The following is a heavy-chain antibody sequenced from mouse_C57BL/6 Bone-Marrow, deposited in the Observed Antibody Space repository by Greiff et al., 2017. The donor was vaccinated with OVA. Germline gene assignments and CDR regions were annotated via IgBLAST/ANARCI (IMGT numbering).Heavy chain of an antibody. Sequence: DVKLVESGGGLVQPGGSLKLSCAASGFTFSDYGMAWVRQAPRKGPEWVAFISNLAYSIYYADTVTGRFTISRENAKNTLYLEMSRLRSEDTAMYYCARRSYYSNYEYFDVWGTGTTVTVSS. CDR1: GFTFSDYG. V-gene: IGHV5-15*04. D-gene: IGHD2-5*01. J-gene: IGHJ1*03. CDR2: ISNLAYSI. CDR3: ARRSYYSNYEYFDV.